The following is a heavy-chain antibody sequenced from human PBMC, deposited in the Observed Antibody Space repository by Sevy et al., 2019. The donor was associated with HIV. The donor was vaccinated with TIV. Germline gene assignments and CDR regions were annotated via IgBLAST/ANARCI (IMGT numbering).Heavy chain of an antibody. CDR1: GASITSSTYY. V-gene: IGHV4-39*01. CDR3: VRHRGYDFWSGYYDY. Sequence: SETLSLTCTVSGASITSSTYYWGWIRQPPGKGLEWIGTIYYSGSTYYNPSLKSRVTISVDTSKNQFSLKLTSVTAADTAVYYCVRHRGYDFWSGYYDYWGHGTLVTVSS. J-gene: IGHJ4*01. CDR2: IYYSGST. D-gene: IGHD3-3*01.